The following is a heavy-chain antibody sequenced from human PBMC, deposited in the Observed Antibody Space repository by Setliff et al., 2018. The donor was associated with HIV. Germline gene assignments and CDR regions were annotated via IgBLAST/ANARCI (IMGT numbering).Heavy chain of an antibody. D-gene: IGHD3-22*01. CDR2: IYHSGNT. CDR3: ARDRNYYDSSVFDY. V-gene: IGHV4-59*12. J-gene: IGHJ4*02. CDR1: GGSFSIYY. Sequence: SETLSLTCAVSGGSFSIYYWSWIRQPPGKGLEWIGYIYHSGNTYYNPSLKSRVTISVDTSKNQFSLKLSSVTAADTAVYYCARDRNYYDSSVFDYWGQGTLVTVSS.